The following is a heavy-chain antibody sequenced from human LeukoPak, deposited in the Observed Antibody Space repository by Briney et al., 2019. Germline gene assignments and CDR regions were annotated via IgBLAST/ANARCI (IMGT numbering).Heavy chain of an antibody. J-gene: IGHJ4*02. Sequence: ASVKVSCKASGYSFTDYYMHWVRQAPGQGLEWMGWIKPNSGGTNYAQKFQGRVTMTRDTSISTAYMELRSLRSDDTAVYYCARDLRGIAAAGYRVANFDYWGQGTLVTVSS. CDR1: GYSFTDYY. CDR3: ARDLRGIAAAGYRVANFDY. V-gene: IGHV1-2*02. D-gene: IGHD6-13*01. CDR2: IKPNSGGT.